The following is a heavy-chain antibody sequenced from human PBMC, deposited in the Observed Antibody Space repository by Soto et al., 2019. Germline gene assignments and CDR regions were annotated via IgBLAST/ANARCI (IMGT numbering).Heavy chain of an antibody. CDR2: IFWDDDK. V-gene: IGHV2-5*02. CDR1: GFSLSTSGVG. J-gene: IGHJ6*02. CDR3: THHGYYSYGMDV. Sequence: QITLKESGPPLVKPTQTLTLTCTFSGFSLSTSGVGVGWIRQPPGKALEWLALIFWDDDKRYSPSLKSRLTIXKXSSKNQVVLTMTNMDPVDAATYYCTHHGYYSYGMDVWGQGTTVTVSS.